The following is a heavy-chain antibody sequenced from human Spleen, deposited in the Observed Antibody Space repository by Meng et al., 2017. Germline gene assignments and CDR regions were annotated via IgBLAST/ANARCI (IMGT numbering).Heavy chain of an antibody. V-gene: IGHV4-39*07. CDR3: ARDSRFIDY. Sequence: SETLSLTCTVSGGSISSGSYYWSWIRQPPGKGLEWIGSIFHTGSTYYNPSLRSRVTISVDTSKNQFSLKLKSVTAADTAVYYCARDSRFIDYWGQGTLVTVSS. J-gene: IGHJ4*02. D-gene: IGHD3-10*01. CDR1: GGSISSGSYY. CDR2: IFHTGST.